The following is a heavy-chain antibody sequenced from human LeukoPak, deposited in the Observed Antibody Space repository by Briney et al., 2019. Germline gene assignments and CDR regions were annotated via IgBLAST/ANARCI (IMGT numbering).Heavy chain of an antibody. V-gene: IGHV1-2*02. J-gene: IGHJ4*02. D-gene: IGHD3-22*01. CDR3: ARGRKRGYMIVGKSPFDY. CDR2: INPNSGGT. Sequence: GASVKVSCKASGYTFTGYYMHWVRQAPGQGLEWMGWINPNSGGTNYAQKFQGGVTMTRDTSISTAYMELSRLRSDDTAVYYCARGRKRGYMIVGKSPFDYWGQGTLVTVSS. CDR1: GYTFTGYY.